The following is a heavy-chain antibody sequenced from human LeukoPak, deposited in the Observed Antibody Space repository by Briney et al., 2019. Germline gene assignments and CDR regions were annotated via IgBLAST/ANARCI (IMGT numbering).Heavy chain of an antibody. V-gene: IGHV3-23*01. Sequence: GGSLRLSCAASGFTFSSYAMSWVRQAPGKGLEWVSSISGNGGYTYHADSVKGRFTISRDNSKNTLYLQMNSLRAEDTAVYYCARDGSGSYYHLDYWGQGTLVTVSS. CDR1: GFTFSSYA. D-gene: IGHD3-10*01. J-gene: IGHJ4*02. CDR3: ARDGSGSYYHLDY. CDR2: ISGNGGYT.